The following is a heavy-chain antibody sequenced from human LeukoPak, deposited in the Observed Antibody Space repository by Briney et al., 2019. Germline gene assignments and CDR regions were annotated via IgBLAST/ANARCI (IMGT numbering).Heavy chain of an antibody. Sequence: SGGSLRLSCAASGFTFSSYWMSWVRQAPGKGLEWVANIKQDGSERYYVDSVKGRFTISRDNAKNSLYLQMNRLRAEDTAVYYCARDDFGVVTEFDYWGQGTPVTVSS. CDR1: GFTFSSYW. V-gene: IGHV3-7*01. D-gene: IGHD3-3*01. J-gene: IGHJ4*02. CDR3: ARDDFGVVTEFDY. CDR2: IKQDGSER.